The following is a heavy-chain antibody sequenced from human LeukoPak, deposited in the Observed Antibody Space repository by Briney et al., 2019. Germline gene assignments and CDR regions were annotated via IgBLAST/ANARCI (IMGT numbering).Heavy chain of an antibody. CDR3: AKGQSMLVLVTSTFDY. Sequence: GGSLRLSCAASGFTFSSYSMNWVRQTPGKGPEWVATISFDGSNKYYADSVKGRFTISRDNPKNTLYLQMNSLRVEDTAVYYCAKGQSMLVLVTSTFDYWGQGTLVTVSS. J-gene: IGHJ4*02. D-gene: IGHD3-22*01. CDR1: GFTFSSYS. V-gene: IGHV3-30*18. CDR2: ISFDGSNK.